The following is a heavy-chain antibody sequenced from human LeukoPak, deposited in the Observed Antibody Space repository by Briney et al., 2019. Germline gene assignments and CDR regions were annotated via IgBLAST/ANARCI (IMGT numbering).Heavy chain of an antibody. J-gene: IGHJ6*03. V-gene: IGHV1-8*02. CDR2: MNPNSGNT. Sequence: ASVKVSCKASEGTFSSYTISWVRQAPGHGLEWMGWMNPNSGNTGYAQKFQGRVTMTRNTSVSTAYMELSSLRSEDTAVYYCARGKRSKTRITIFGVARGKNYYYYYMDVWGRGTTVTVSS. CDR3: ARGKRSKTRITIFGVARGKNYYYYYMDV. D-gene: IGHD3-3*01. CDR1: EGTFSSYT.